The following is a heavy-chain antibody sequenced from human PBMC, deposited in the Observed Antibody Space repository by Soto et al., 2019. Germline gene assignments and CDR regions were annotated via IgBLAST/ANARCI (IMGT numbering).Heavy chain of an antibody. Sequence: GSLRLSCAASGFTFSSYSMNWVRQAPGKGLEWVSSISSSSSYIYYADSVKGRFTISRDNAKNSLYLQMNSLRAEDTAVYYCAREFGQQLVVMVDYYYYYMDVWGKGTTVTVS. CDR1: GFTFSSYS. V-gene: IGHV3-21*01. D-gene: IGHD6-6*01. CDR2: ISSSSSYI. J-gene: IGHJ6*03. CDR3: AREFGQQLVVMVDYYYYYMDV.